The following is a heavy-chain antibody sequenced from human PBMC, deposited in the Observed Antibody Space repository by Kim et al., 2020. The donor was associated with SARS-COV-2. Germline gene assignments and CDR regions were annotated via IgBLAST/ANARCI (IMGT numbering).Heavy chain of an antibody. Sequence: GGSLRLSCAASGFTFSNYWMSWVRQAPGRGLEWVANIKQDGSDKYYVDSVNEKYYVDSVKGRFTISRDNAKNSLFLQMNSLRAEDTAVYFCARHDSLGYCSGGSCNYGMDVWGQGTTVTVSS. CDR3: ARHDSLGYCSGGSCNYGMDV. V-gene: IGHV3-7*01. D-gene: IGHD2-15*01. CDR1: GFTFSNYW. CDR2: IKQDGSDKYYVDSVNEK. J-gene: IGHJ6*02.